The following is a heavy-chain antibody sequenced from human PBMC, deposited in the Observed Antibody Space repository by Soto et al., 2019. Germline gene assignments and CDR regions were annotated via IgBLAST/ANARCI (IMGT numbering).Heavy chain of an antibody. V-gene: IGHV5-51*01. D-gene: IGHD6-13*01. CDR2: IYPGDSDT. CDR1: GYSFTIYW. J-gene: IGHJ6*02. Sequence: GESLNISCKGSGYSFTIYWIGWVRQMPGKGLEWMGIIYPGDSDTRYSPSFQGQVTISADKSISTAYLQWSSLKASDTAMYYCARSIAAAGSTYYGMDVWGQGTTVTVSS. CDR3: ARSIAAAGSTYYGMDV.